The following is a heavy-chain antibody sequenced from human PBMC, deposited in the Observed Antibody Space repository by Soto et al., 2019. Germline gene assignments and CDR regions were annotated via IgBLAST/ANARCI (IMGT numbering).Heavy chain of an antibody. CDR3: AREMGDTAMERYYYYGMDV. Sequence: GASVKVSCKASGYTFTSYYMHWVRQAPGQGLEWMGIINPSGGSTSYAQKFQGRVTMTRDTSTSTVYMELSSLRSEDTAVYYCAREMGDTAMERYYYYGMDVWGQGTTVTSP. V-gene: IGHV1-46*01. CDR2: INPSGGST. D-gene: IGHD5-18*01. J-gene: IGHJ6*02. CDR1: GYTFTSYY.